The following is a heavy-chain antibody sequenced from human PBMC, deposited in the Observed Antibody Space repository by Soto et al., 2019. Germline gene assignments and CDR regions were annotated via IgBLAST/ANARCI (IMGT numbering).Heavy chain of an antibody. J-gene: IGHJ5*02. V-gene: IGHV3-30*18. CDR3: TKDKEHQLGRGWFDP. Sequence: QVQLEESGGGVVQPGRSLRLSCAASGFNFTNYGMHWVRQAPGKGLEWVAVISYDGSKKYYADSVKGRFTISRDNSKNTLYKPMNSLRAEDTAVYYCTKDKEHQLGRGWFDPWGQGTLVTVSS. CDR1: GFNFTNYG. D-gene: IGHD1-26*01. CDR2: ISYDGSKK.